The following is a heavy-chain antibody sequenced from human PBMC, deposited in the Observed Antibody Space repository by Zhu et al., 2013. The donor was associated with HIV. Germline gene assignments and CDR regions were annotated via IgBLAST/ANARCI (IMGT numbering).Heavy chain of an antibody. CDR2: IIPIFGTA. CDR1: GGTFSSYA. D-gene: IGHD3-22*01. Sequence: QVQLVQSGAEVKKPGSSVKVSCKASGGTFSSYAISWVRQAPGQGLEWMGGIIPIFGTANYAQKFQGRVTITADESTSTAYMELSSLRSEDTAVYYCASSGSVGLSSGYYWGHYWGQGTLVTVSS. CDR3: ASSGSVGLSSGYYWGHY. J-gene: IGHJ4*02. V-gene: IGHV1-69*01.